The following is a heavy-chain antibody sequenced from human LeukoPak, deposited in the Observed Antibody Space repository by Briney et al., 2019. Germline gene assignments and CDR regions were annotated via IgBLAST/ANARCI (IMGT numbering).Heavy chain of an antibody. V-gene: IGHV5-51*01. CDR3: ARLDSSSWYV. Sequence: GESLKISCKCSGYSFTYYWIGWVRQMPGKGLEWMRIIYPGDSDTRYSPSFQGQVTISADKSISTAYLQWSSLKASDTAMYYCARLDSSSWYVWGQGTLVTVSS. CDR2: IYPGDSDT. J-gene: IGHJ4*02. D-gene: IGHD6-13*01. CDR1: GYSFTYYW.